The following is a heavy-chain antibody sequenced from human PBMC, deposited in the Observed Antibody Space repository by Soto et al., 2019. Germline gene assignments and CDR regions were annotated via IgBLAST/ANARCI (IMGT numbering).Heavy chain of an antibody. D-gene: IGHD1-7*01. CDR1: GGSISSYY. Sequence: PSETLSLTCTVSGGSISSYYXSWIRQPPGKGLEWIGYIYYSGSTNYNPSLKSRVTISVDTSKNQFSLKLSSVTAADTAVYYCARAGGDNWNYKAFDPWGQGTLVTVSS. CDR3: ARAGGDNWNYKAFDP. V-gene: IGHV4-59*01. CDR2: IYYSGST. J-gene: IGHJ5*02.